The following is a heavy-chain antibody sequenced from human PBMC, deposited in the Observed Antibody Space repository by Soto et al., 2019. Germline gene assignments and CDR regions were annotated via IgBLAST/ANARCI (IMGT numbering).Heavy chain of an antibody. V-gene: IGHV3-23*01. J-gene: IGHJ4*02. Sequence: GGSLRLSCAASGFTFSSYAMTWVRQAPGKGLEWVSDISGSGGSTYYADSVKGRFTISRDNSKNTLYLQINSLRTEDTAVYYCARLGTPSRLYFDYLGQGTLVTVSS. D-gene: IGHD3-16*01. CDR1: GFTFSSYA. CDR2: ISGSGGST. CDR3: ARLGTPSRLYFDY.